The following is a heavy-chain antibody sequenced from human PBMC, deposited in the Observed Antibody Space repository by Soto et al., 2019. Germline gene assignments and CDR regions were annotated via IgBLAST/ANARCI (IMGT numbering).Heavy chain of an antibody. Sequence: EVQLVESGGGLVQPGRSLRLSCAASGFTFDDYAMHWVRQAPGKGLEWVSGISWNSGSIGYADAVKGRFTISRDNAENSRDLQVNCLRAEDTSLYYFANGGQLLTEGVGYWGQGTLVTVSS. CDR2: ISWNSGSI. V-gene: IGHV3-9*01. D-gene: IGHD2-2*01. CDR1: GFTFDDYA. J-gene: IGHJ4*02. CDR3: ANGGQLLTEGVGY.